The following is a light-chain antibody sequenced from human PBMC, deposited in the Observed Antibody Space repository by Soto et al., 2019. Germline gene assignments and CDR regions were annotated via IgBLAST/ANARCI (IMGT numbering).Light chain of an antibody. CDR3: CSYAGSTTWV. Sequence: QSALTQPASVSGSPGLSITISCTGTSSDVGTYNLVSWYQRHPGKAPKLMIYEVTKRPSGVSNRFSGSKSGNTASLTISGLQAEDEADYYCCSYAGSTTWVLGGGTKLTVL. CDR2: EVT. V-gene: IGLV2-23*02. CDR1: SSDVGTYNL. J-gene: IGLJ3*02.